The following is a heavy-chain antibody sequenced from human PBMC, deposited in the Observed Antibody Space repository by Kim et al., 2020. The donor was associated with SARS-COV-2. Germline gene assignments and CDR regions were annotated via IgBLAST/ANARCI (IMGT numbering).Heavy chain of an antibody. CDR3: VRDGMAAAPYALDF. Sequence: ASVKVSCKASGYSFTANNIHWVRQAPGQGLEWIGRISPYNGATNYAQMFQGRVTMTKDTSVNTAYMELSSLTSDDTAVYFCVRDGMAAAPYALDFWGQGT. CDR2: ISPYNGAT. J-gene: IGHJ3*01. V-gene: IGHV1-2*06. CDR1: GYSFTANN. D-gene: IGHD6-25*01.